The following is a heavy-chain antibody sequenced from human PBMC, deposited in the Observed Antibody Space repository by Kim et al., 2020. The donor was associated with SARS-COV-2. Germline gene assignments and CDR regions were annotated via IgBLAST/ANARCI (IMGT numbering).Heavy chain of an antibody. D-gene: IGHD6-13*01. J-gene: IGHJ4*02. CDR3: ARHLPGSSWFDY. Sequence: YSSPSLKTRLTLSVETSKNRFSLRLSSVTAADTAVFYCARHLPGSSWFDYWGQGTLVTVSS. V-gene: IGHV4-39*01.